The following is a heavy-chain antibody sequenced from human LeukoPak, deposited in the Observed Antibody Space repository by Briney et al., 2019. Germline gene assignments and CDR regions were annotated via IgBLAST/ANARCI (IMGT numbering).Heavy chain of an antibody. D-gene: IGHD2/OR15-2a*01. V-gene: IGHV3-23*01. CDR1: GFTFSGYA. CDR3: AKDSGVYVLDY. CDR2: ISGSGGST. J-gene: IGHJ4*02. Sequence: GGSLRLSCAASGFTFSGYAMSWVRQAPGKGLEWVSAISGSGGSTYYAGSVKGRFTISRDNSKNTLYLQMNSLRAEDTAVYYCAKDSGVYVLDYWGQGTLVTVSS.